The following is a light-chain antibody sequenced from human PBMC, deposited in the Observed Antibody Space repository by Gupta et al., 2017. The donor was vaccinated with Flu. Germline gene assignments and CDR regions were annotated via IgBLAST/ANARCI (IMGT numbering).Light chain of an antibody. Sequence: EIVITQSPATLSVSPGESATLSCRASQNSYNNLAWYQQKPGQAPRLLISGASTRAPGIPARFSGRGSGTEFSLTITSLEPEDFAIYFCQQYNNWFSFGQGTKLEIK. CDR2: GAS. CDR3: QQYNNWFS. J-gene: IGKJ2*03. V-gene: IGKV3-15*01. CDR1: QNSYNN.